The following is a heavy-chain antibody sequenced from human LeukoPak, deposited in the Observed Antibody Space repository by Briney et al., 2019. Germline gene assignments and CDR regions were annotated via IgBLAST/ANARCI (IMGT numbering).Heavy chain of an antibody. CDR3: ARAHSYGGNSVYYYYYMDV. V-gene: IGHV1-18*01. Sequence: ASVKVSCKASGYTFTSYGISWVRQAPGQGLEWMGWISAYNGNTNYAQKLQGRVTMTTDTSTSTAYMELRSLRSDDTAVYYCARAHSYGGNSVYYYYYMDVWGKGTTVTVSS. CDR2: ISAYNGNT. J-gene: IGHJ6*03. D-gene: IGHD4-23*01. CDR1: GYTFTSYG.